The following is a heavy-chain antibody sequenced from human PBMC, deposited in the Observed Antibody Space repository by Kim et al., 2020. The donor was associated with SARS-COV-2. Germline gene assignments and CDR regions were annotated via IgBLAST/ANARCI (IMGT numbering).Heavy chain of an antibody. CDR3: ATRRGYSYDLDY. Sequence: YYADSVKGRFTISRNNSKNTRYLQMNSLRAEDTAVYYCATRRGYSYDLDYWGQGTLVTVSS. D-gene: IGHD5-18*01. J-gene: IGHJ4*02. V-gene: IGHV3-23*01.